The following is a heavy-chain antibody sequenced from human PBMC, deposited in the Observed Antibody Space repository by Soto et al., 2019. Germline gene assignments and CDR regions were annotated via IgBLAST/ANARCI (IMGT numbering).Heavy chain of an antibody. J-gene: IGHJ3*02. CDR2: IIPIFGTA. Sequence: SVKVSCKASGYTFIDYYMHWVRQAPGQGLEWMGGIIPIFGTANYAQKFQGRVTITADESTSTAYMELSSLRSEDTAVYYCARDYCSSTSCYPAFDIWGQGTMVTVSS. D-gene: IGHD2-2*01. V-gene: IGHV1-69*13. CDR1: GYTFIDYY. CDR3: ARDYCSSTSCYPAFDI.